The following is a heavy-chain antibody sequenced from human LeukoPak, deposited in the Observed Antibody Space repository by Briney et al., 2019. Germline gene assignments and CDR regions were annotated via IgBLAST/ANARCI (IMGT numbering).Heavy chain of an antibody. CDR3: AKGYCSSTSCYLGGFYYYYYMDV. V-gene: IGHV3-23*01. J-gene: IGHJ6*03. Sequence: GGSLRLSCAASGFTFSSYAMSWVRQAPGKGLEWVSAISGSGGSTYYADSVKGRFTISRGNSKNTLYLQVNSLRAEDTAVYYCAKGYCSSTSCYLGGFYYYYYMDVWGKGTTVTVSS. CDR1: GFTFSSYA. D-gene: IGHD2-2*01. CDR2: ISGSGGST.